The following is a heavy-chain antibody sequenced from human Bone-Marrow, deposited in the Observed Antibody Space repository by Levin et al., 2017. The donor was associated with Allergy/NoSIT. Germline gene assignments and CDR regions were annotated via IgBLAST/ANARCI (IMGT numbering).Heavy chain of an antibody. Sequence: ASVKVSCKASGYTFTNYDISWVRQAPGQGLEWMGWISGYNGNTNYAQKVQGRVTVTTDTSTSTAYMELRSLRSDDTAVYFCARGSSSGRHGMDVWGQGTTVTVSS. CDR3: ARGSSSGRHGMDV. D-gene: IGHD6-13*01. CDR2: ISGYNGNT. J-gene: IGHJ6*02. V-gene: IGHV1-18*01. CDR1: GYTFTNYD.